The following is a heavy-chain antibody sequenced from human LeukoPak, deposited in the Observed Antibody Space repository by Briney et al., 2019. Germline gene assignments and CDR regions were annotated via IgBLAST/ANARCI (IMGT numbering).Heavy chain of an antibody. Sequence: SETLSLTCIVSGGSISSYYWTWIRQPPGKGLEWIGHIYYNGSTNYNPSLKSRVTISVDTSKNQFSLKLNSVTAADTAVYYCARQSRGIAVAGPDYWGQGILVTVSS. V-gene: IGHV4-59*08. CDR1: GGSISSYY. CDR3: ARQSRGIAVAGPDY. D-gene: IGHD6-19*01. CDR2: IYYNGST. J-gene: IGHJ4*02.